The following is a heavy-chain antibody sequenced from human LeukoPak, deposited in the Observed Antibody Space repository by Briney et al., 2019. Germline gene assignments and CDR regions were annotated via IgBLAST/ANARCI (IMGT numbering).Heavy chain of an antibody. J-gene: IGHJ6*03. CDR2: IYHSGST. Sequence: KPSETLSLTCAVSGYSISSGYYWGWIRQPPGKGLEWIGSIYHSGSTYYNPSLKSRVTISVDTSKNQFSLKLSSVTAADTAVYYCARLRRGYSDDHKADYYYYYYMDVWGKGTTVTVSS. D-gene: IGHD5-18*01. CDR1: GYSISSGYY. V-gene: IGHV4-38-2*01. CDR3: ARLRRGYSDDHKADYYYYYYMDV.